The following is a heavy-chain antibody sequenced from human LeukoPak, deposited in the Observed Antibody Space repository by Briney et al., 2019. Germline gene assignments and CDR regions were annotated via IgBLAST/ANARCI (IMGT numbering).Heavy chain of an antibody. CDR2: IYYGGST. CDR1: GCSISSYY. Sequence: SETLSLTCTVSGCSISSYYWGWIRQPPGKGLEWFGYIYYGGSTNYHPSLKSRVTISVDTSKHQISLKLSSVTAADTAVYYCARGHTIFRVVTPFDYWGQGTLVTVSS. V-gene: IGHV4-59*08. D-gene: IGHD3-3*01. J-gene: IGHJ4*02. CDR3: ARGHTIFRVVTPFDY.